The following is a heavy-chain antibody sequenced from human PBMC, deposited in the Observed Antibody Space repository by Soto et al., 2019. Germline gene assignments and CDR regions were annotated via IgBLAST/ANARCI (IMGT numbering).Heavy chain of an antibody. CDR2: TYYRSIWQT. J-gene: IGHJ5*02. Sequence: QVQLQQSGPGLVKPSQTLSLTCAISGDSVSSNDAVWNWIRQSPSRGLEWLGRTYYRSIWQTEYAGSVKGRMTINPDASKNQFSLHLNSVTPEDTAMYYCARLVGNSWLDHWGQGTLVTVSA. V-gene: IGHV6-1*01. D-gene: IGHD6-6*01. CDR3: ARLVGNSWLDH. CDR1: GDSVSSNDAV.